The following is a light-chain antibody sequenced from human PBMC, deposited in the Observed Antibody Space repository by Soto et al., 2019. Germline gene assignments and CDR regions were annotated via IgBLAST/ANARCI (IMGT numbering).Light chain of an antibody. CDR3: ASYTRTTNLV. CDR1: ISDIGGYNF. J-gene: IGLJ2*01. CDR2: DVN. V-gene: IGLV2-14*01. Sequence: QSALTQPASVSGSPGQSITISCTGTISDIGGYNFISWYQHHPGKAPKLVIYDVNNRPSGISYHFSGSKSGNTASLPSSGLQAEDEADYYCASYTRTTNLVFGGGTTVTVL.